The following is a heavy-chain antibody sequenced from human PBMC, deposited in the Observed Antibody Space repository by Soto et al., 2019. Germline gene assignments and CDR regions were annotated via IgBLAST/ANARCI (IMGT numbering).Heavy chain of an antibody. Sequence: SETLSRTCAVYGGSFSGYYWSWIRQPPGKGLEWIGEINHSGSTNYNPSLKSRVTISVDTSKNQFSLKLSSVTAADTAVYYCARGNRNRGISRRWTSRTKDYYYGMDVSGQVTRGTVSS. CDR2: INHSGST. J-gene: IGHJ6*02. CDR3: ARGNRNRGISRRWTSRTKDYYYGMDV. D-gene: IGHD6-13*01. V-gene: IGHV4-34*01. CDR1: GGSFSGYY.